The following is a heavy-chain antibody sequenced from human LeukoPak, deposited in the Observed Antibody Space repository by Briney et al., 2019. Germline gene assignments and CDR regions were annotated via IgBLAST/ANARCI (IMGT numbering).Heavy chain of an antibody. Sequence: ASVKVSCKASGYTFTGYYMHWVRQAPGQGLEWMGWINPNSGGTNYAQKFQGRVTMTRDTSISTAYMELSRLRSDDTAVYYCARGGCEYYDFWSGCYTGPYYFDYWGQGTLVTVSS. V-gene: IGHV1-2*02. CDR1: GYTFTGYY. D-gene: IGHD3-3*01. J-gene: IGHJ4*02. CDR2: INPNSGGT. CDR3: ARGGCEYYDFWSGCYTGPYYFDY.